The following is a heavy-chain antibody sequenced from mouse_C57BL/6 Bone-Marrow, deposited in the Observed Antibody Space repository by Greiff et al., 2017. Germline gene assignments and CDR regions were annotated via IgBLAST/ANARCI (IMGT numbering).Heavy chain of an antibody. D-gene: IGHD1-1*01. J-gene: IGHJ1*03. Sequence: QVQLQQSGPELVKPGASLKLSCKASGYTFTSYDLNWVRQSPGQGLEWIGWIYPRDGSTKYTEKFKGKATLTVDTSSSTVYMVLSSLTSEDSAVFFCARDYGSSYCYFYFWGTGNAVTVS. CDR3: ARDYGSSYCYFYF. V-gene: IGHV1-85*01. CDR2: IYPRDGST. CDR1: GYTFTSYD.